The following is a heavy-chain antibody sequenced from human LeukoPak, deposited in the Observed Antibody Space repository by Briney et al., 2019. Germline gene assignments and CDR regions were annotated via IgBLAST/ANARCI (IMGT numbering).Heavy chain of an antibody. Sequence: GGSLRLSCTASGFTFGDYAMSWFRQAPGKGLEWVGLIRSKAYGGTTEYAASVKGRFTISRDDSKSIAYLQMNSLKTEDTAVYYCTREGYYYDSSGYYYSFDYWGQGTLVTVSS. D-gene: IGHD3-22*01. CDR3: TREGYYYDSSGYYYSFDY. CDR1: GFTFGDYA. V-gene: IGHV3-49*03. CDR2: IRSKAYGGTT. J-gene: IGHJ4*02.